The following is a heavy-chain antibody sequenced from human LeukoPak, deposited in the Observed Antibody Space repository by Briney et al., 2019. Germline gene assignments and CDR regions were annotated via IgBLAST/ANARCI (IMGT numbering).Heavy chain of an antibody. Sequence: SETLSLTCSVSGAPISSHYWSWIRHLPGKGLEWIGNIYQSGSANYNPSLKSRATMSVDTSKKQFSLNLRSVTAADTAVYYCARCHNFGFVYYGLDVWGQGTTVIVSS. V-gene: IGHV4-59*11. CDR3: ARCHNFGFVYYGLDV. CDR1: GAPISSHY. D-gene: IGHD5-18*01. J-gene: IGHJ6*02. CDR2: IYQSGSA.